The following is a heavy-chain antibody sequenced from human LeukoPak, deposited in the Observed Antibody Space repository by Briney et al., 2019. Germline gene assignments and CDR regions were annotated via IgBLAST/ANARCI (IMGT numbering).Heavy chain of an antibody. CDR3: ARERGDIVLVPAAIIGGNWFDP. Sequence: ASVKVSCKASGYTFTSYYMHWVRQAPGQGLEWMGIINPSGGSTSYAQKFQGRVTMTRDTSTSTVYMELSSMRSEDTAVYYCARERGDIVLVPAAIIGGNWFDPWGQGTLVTVSS. CDR1: GYTFTSYY. D-gene: IGHD2-2*02. J-gene: IGHJ5*02. CDR2: INPSGGST. V-gene: IGHV1-46*03.